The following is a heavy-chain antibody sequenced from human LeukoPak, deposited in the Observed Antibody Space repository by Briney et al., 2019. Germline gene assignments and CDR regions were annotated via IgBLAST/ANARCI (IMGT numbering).Heavy chain of an antibody. CDR2: INHSGST. CDR1: GGSFSGYY. V-gene: IGHV4-34*01. CDR3: ARGPTVSIDY. Sequence: KASETLSLTCAVYGGSFSGYYWSWIRQPPGKGLEWIGEINHSGSTNYNPSLKSRVTISVDTSKNQFSLRLSSVTAADTAVYYCARGPTVSIDYWGQGTLVTVSS. J-gene: IGHJ4*02. D-gene: IGHD4-17*01.